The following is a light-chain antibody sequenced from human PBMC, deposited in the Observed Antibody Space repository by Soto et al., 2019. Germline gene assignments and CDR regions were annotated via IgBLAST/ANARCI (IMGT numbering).Light chain of an antibody. CDR2: DVS. Sequence: QLVLTQPASVSGSPGQSITISCTGTSSDVGGYNYVSWYQQHPGKVPKLMIYDVSNRPSGVSNRFSGSKSGNTASLTISGLQAEDEADYYCNSYTGSSNSYVFGSGTKLTVL. V-gene: IGLV2-14*01. CDR1: SSDVGGYNY. CDR3: NSYTGSSNSYV. J-gene: IGLJ1*01.